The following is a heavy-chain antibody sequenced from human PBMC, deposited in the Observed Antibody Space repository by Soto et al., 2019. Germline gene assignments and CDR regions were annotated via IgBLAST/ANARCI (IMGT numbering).Heavy chain of an antibody. V-gene: IGHV3-13*05. D-gene: IGHD2-15*01. CDR1: AFTLSAYD. Sequence: PGGSLRLSCAASAFTLSAYDMHWVRQPNGKGLEWVSALGAADDPYYLGSVKGRFTISRENAKNSLYLQMNNLRAGDTAVYYCARAYSGRLPRRADYYAMDVWGQGTTVTVSS. CDR2: LGAADDP. J-gene: IGHJ6*02. CDR3: ARAYSGRLPRRADYYAMDV.